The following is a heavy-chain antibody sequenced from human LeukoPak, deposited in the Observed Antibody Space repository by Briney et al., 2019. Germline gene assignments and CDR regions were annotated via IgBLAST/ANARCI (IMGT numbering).Heavy chain of an antibody. J-gene: IGHJ5*02. CDR2: IIPIFGTA. D-gene: IGHD5-12*01. CDR3: ARDRGFPSTNNWFDP. CDR1: GGTFSSYA. Sequence: SVKVSCKASGGTFSSYAISWVRQAPGQGLEWMGGIIPIFGTANYAQKFQGRVTITTDESTSTAYMELSSLKSEDTAVYYCARDRGFPSTNNWFDPWGQGTLVTVSS. V-gene: IGHV1-69*05.